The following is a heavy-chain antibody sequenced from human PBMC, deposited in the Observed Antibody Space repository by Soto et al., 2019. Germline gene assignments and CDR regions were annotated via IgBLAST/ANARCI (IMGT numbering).Heavy chain of an antibody. V-gene: IGHV1-69*08. CDR3: VRDSPIGSTFSGYDGIDY. Sequence: QVQLVQSGAEVKKPGSSVKVSCKTSGGTFSNDIITWARQAPGQGLEWIGRIIPLLHTTNYAQKFQGRVTITADKSTSTAYMELISLRSADTAVYYCVRDSPIGSTFSGYDGIDYWAQGTLVSVSS. CDR1: GGTFSNDI. J-gene: IGHJ4*02. CDR2: IIPLLHTT. D-gene: IGHD5-12*01.